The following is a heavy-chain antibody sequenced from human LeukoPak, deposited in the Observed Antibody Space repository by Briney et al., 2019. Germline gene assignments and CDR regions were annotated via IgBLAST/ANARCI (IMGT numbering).Heavy chain of an antibody. CDR3: ARPVPSRHGWFDA. D-gene: IGHD6-6*01. Sequence: PSETLSLTCTVSGGSISSSYYYWGWIRQPPGKGLEWIGSIYYSGSTYYNPSLRRRGTISVETSKNRLSLELTALTAPDTAVDCCARPVPSRHGWFDAWGQGTLVTVS. V-gene: IGHV4-39*01. J-gene: IGHJ5*02. CDR1: GGSISSSYYY. CDR2: IYYSGST.